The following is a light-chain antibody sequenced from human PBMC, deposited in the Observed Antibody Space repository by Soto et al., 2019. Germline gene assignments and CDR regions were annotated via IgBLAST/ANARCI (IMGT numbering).Light chain of an antibody. J-gene: IGLJ1*01. CDR2: EVN. CDR3: CSYKGSTTHYV. Sequence: QSALTQPAAVSGSTGQSITISCTGTSSDVGYYNLVSWYQQHPGKAPKLIIYEVNKRPSGFSNRFSGSKSGNTASLTISGLQAEDEADYYCCSYKGSTTHYVFGTGTKVTGL. CDR1: SSDVGYYNL. V-gene: IGLV2-23*02.